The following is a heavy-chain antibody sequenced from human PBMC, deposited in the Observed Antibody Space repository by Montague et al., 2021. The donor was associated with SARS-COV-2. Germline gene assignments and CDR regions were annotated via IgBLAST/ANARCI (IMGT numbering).Heavy chain of an antibody. V-gene: IGHV3-21*06. J-gene: IGHJ4*02. CDR2: ISGSGADI. D-gene: IGHD5-24*01. Sequence: SLRLSCAASGFTFNSYTMNWVRQAPGKGLEWVASISGSGADIYYAPSPKGRFTISRDNARNSLFLQMSSLRADDTALYYCARWRWQQSEFDYWGQGTLVTVSS. CDR1: GFTFNSYT. CDR3: ARWRWQQSEFDY.